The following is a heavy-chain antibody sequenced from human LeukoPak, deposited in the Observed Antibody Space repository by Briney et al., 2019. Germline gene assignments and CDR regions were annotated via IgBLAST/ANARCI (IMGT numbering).Heavy chain of an antibody. V-gene: IGHV4-59*08. CDR2: IHHSGST. CDR3: ARLVGAAAFDY. Sequence: PSETLSLTCTISGGSISTYYWSWIRQPPGKRLEWLGYIHHSGSTNYNPSVKSRATISVDTSKQQFSLKLSSVTAADTAVYYCARLVGAAAFDYWGQGTLVAVSS. J-gene: IGHJ4*02. CDR1: GGSISTYY. D-gene: IGHD1-26*01.